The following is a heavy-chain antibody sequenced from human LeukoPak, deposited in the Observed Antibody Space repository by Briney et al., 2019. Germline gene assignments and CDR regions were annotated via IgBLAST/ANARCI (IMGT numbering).Heavy chain of an antibody. D-gene: IGHD3-10*01. V-gene: IGHV3-7*03. Sequence: GGSLRLSCAASRFTFSSYWMSWVRQAPGKGLEWVANIKQDGREKYYVDSVKGRFTISRDNAKNSLYLQMNSLRPEDTALYFCAKGHYSSGYWYFDLWGRGTLVSVSS. CDR1: RFTFSSYW. J-gene: IGHJ2*01. CDR2: IKQDGREK. CDR3: AKGHYSSGYWYFDL.